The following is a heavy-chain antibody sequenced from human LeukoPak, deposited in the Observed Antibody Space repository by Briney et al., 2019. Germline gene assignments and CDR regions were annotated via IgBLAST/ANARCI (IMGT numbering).Heavy chain of an antibody. CDR1: GGSINGGGYY. CDR2: IHPTGNL. Sequence: SETLSLTCAVAGGSINGGGYYWNWVRQHPGKGLEWIGCIHPTGNLYYNPSLTGGSTISVDTSKSHFSLNLTSVTAADTAVYYCARGADAHKVAYWSQGTLVTVSS. D-gene: IGHD2-2*01. CDR3: ARGADAHKVAY. V-gene: IGHV4-31*11. J-gene: IGHJ4*02.